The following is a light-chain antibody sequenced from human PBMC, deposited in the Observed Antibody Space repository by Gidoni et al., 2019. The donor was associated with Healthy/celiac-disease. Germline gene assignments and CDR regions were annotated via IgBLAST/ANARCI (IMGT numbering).Light chain of an antibody. J-gene: IGKJ2*01. CDR1: QSISSW. CDR2: KAS. V-gene: IGKV1-5*03. Sequence: DIQMTQSPSTLSAAAGDRVTITCRASQSISSWLAWYQQKPGKAPKLLIYKASSLESGVPSRFSGSGSGTEFTLTICSLQPDDFATYYCQQYNSYSYTFGQGTKLEIK. CDR3: QQYNSYSYT.